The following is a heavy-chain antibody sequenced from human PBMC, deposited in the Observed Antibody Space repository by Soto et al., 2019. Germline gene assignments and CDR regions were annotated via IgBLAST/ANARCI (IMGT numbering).Heavy chain of an antibody. Sequence: SETLSLTCTVSGGSISSYYWSWIRQPPGKGLEWIGYIYYSGSTNYNPSLKSRVTISVDTSKNQFSLKLSSVTAADTAVYYCARDRAPYYYDSSGYSLSYYYGMDVWGQGNTVTGSS. D-gene: IGHD3-22*01. J-gene: IGHJ6*02. CDR3: ARDRAPYYYDSSGYSLSYYYGMDV. V-gene: IGHV4-59*01. CDR2: IYYSGST. CDR1: GGSISSYY.